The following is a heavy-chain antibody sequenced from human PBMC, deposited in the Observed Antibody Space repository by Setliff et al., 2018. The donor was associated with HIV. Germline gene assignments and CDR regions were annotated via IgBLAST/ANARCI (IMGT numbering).Heavy chain of an antibody. V-gene: IGHV4-4*07. CDR1: GGSISSYY. CDR3: ARVRDYGDYALDY. Sequence: SETLSLTCTVSGGSISSYYWSWIRQPAGKGLEWIGHIYISGSTNYNPSFNSRVTMSVDTSKNQFSLKLSSVTAADTAVYYCARVRDYGDYALDYWGQGTLVTVSS. CDR2: IYISGST. D-gene: IGHD4-17*01. J-gene: IGHJ4*02.